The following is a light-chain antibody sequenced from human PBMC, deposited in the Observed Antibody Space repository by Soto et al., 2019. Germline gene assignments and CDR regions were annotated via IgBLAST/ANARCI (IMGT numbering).Light chain of an antibody. J-gene: IGLJ3*02. CDR2: SNN. V-gene: IGLV1-44*01. CDR1: SSNIGSNS. CDR3: AAWDDSLNGGV. Sequence: QSVLTQPPSASGTPGQRVTISCSGSSSNIGSNSVNWYQQLPGTAPKLLIYSNNQRPSGVPDRFSGSKSGTSASLAISGLQSHDEADYYCAAWDDSLNGGVFGGGTKRTVL.